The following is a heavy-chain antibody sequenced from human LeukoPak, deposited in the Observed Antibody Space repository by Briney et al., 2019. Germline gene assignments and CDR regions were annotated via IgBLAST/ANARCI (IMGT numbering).Heavy chain of an antibody. Sequence: PSETLSLTCTVSGGSISGSSYYWGWIRQPPGKGLEWTGSIYYSGSTYYNPSLKSRVTISVDTSKNQFSLKLSSVTAADTAVYYCARHSVDTAMVSYYYYGMDVWGQGTTVTVSS. CDR1: GGSISGSSYY. J-gene: IGHJ6*02. CDR2: IYYSGST. CDR3: ARHSVDTAMVSYYYYGMDV. D-gene: IGHD5-18*01. V-gene: IGHV4-39*01.